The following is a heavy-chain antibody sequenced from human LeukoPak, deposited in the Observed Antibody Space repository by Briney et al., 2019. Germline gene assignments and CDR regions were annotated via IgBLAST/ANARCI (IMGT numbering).Heavy chain of an antibody. CDR2: IAHDGSVA. Sequence: PGGSLRLSCAASGFTFSNYGMHWVRQDPGKGLEWVAVIAHDGSVAYYADWVKGRFTISRDNSRNTLYLQMNSLRAEDTAVYYCARGGLTGTTIPYFDFWGQGTLVTVSS. D-gene: IGHD1-7*01. CDR3: ARGGLTGTTIPYFDF. J-gene: IGHJ4*02. CDR1: GFTFSNYG. V-gene: IGHV3-33*08.